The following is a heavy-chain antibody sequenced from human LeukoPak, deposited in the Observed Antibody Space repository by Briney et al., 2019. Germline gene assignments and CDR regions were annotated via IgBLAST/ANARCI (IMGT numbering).Heavy chain of an antibody. CDR1: GYTFTGYY. V-gene: IGHV1-2*02. J-gene: IGHJ4*02. CDR3: ARDLREAPSNFDY. Sequence: ASVKVSCKASGYTFTGYYMHWVRQAPGQGLEWMGWINPNSGGTNYAQKFQGRVTMARDTSISTAYMELSRLRSDDTAVYYCARDLREAPSNFDYWGQGTLVTVSS. CDR2: INPNSGGT. D-gene: IGHD3-16*01.